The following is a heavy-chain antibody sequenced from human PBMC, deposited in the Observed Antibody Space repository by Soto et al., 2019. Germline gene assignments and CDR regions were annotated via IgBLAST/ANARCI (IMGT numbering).Heavy chain of an antibody. J-gene: IGHJ4*02. CDR3: ARVVGLGSPVLYY. D-gene: IGHD2-15*01. CDR1: GYTFTGYY. CDR2: INPNSGGT. Sequence: GASVKVSCKASGYTFTGYYMHWVRQAPGQGLEWMGWINPNSGGTNYAQKLQGWVTMTRDTSISTAYMELSRLRSDDTAVYYCARVVGLGSPVLYYWGQGTLVTVSS. V-gene: IGHV1-2*04.